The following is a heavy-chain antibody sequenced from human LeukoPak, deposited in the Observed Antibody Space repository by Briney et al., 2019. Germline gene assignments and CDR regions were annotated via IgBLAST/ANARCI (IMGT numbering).Heavy chain of an antibody. V-gene: IGHV3-23*01. CDR2: ISGSGYST. J-gene: IGHJ6*03. Sequence: GGSLRLSCAASGFIVSSNYMGWVRQAPGKGLEWVSAISGSGYSTYYADSVKGRFTISRDNSKNTLYLQMNSLRAEDTAVYYCAKYYGDDPDYYYYMDVWGKGTTVTISS. D-gene: IGHD4-17*01. CDR3: AKYYGDDPDYYYYMDV. CDR1: GFIVSSNY.